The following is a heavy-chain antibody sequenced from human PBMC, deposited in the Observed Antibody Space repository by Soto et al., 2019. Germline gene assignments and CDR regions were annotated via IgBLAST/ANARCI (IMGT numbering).Heavy chain of an antibody. CDR3: ARGGITMVRNYGMDV. J-gene: IGHJ6*02. Sequence: GDSLNISCKVSGDSFTSYWIGWVRQMPGKGLEWMGIIYPGDSDTRYSRSFQGQVTISADKSISTAYLQWSSLKASDTAMYYCARGGITMVRNYGMDVWGQGTTVTVSS. CDR1: GDSFTSYW. V-gene: IGHV5-51*01. CDR2: IYPGDSDT. D-gene: IGHD3-10*01.